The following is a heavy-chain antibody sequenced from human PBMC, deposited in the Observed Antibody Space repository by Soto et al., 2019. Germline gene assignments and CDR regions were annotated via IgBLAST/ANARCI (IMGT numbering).Heavy chain of an antibody. J-gene: IGHJ6*02. CDR1: GGSISSSSYY. CDR3: ARRRVEYSSSRPEIYYYGMDV. CDR2: IYYSGST. Sequence: SETLSLSCTISGGSISSSSYYWGWIRQPPGKGLEWIGSIYYSGSTYYNPSLKSRVTISVDTSKNQFSLKLSSVTAADTAVYYCARRRVEYSSSRPEIYYYGMDVWGQGTTVT. V-gene: IGHV4-39*01. D-gene: IGHD6-6*01.